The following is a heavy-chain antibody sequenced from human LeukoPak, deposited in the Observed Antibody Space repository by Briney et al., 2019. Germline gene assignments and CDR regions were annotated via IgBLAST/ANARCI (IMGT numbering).Heavy chain of an antibody. CDR3: ARDREVAFGA. Sequence: GGSLRLSCAASGFSFSTYWMHWVRQAPGEGPVWVSRINGDGSRTNCADSVKGRFTISRDNAKKTLYLQMNSLRAGDTAVYYCARDREVAFGAWGQGTLVTVSS. V-gene: IGHV3-74*01. CDR2: INGDGSRT. D-gene: IGHD2-15*01. CDR1: GFSFSTYW. J-gene: IGHJ4*02.